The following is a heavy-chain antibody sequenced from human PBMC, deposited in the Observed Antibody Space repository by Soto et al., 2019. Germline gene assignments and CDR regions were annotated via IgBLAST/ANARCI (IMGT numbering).Heavy chain of an antibody. J-gene: IGHJ5*02. V-gene: IGHV4-34*02. CDR1: GGSVNGYY. CDR2: INHTGGT. CDR3: ATRITVFGVLIPPFDP. Sequence: QVHLQQWGAGLLKPSETLSLTCAVYGGSVNGYYWNWIRQPPGKGLEWIGEINHTGGTHYNPSLNRRVTMSVDTSKIQFALRLSSLTAADTAIYYCATRITVFGVLIPPFDPCGQGTQVTVSS. D-gene: IGHD3-3*01.